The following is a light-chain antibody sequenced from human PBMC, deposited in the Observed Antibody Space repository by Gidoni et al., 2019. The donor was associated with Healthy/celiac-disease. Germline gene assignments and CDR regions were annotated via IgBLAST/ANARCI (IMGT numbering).Light chain of an antibody. CDR3: QQSYSTPWT. Sequence: DIQMTQSPSSLSASVGDRVTITCRASQSISSYLNWYQQKPGKATKLLIYAAYSLQSGVPSRFSGSGSGTDFTLTISSLQPEDFETYYCQQSYSTPWTFGQGTKVEIK. J-gene: IGKJ1*01. CDR1: QSISSY. V-gene: IGKV1-39*01. CDR2: AAY.